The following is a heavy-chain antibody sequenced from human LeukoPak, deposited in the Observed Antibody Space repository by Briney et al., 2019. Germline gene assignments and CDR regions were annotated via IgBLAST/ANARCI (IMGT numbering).Heavy chain of an antibody. D-gene: IGHD3-16*01. Sequence: AGGSLRLSCAAPGFTFSDYYMSWIRQAPGKGLEWVSHISSRSSFTNYVDPVKGRFTISRDNAKNSVYLQMDTLRAEDTAVYYCARDDYLGYWGQGTLVTVSS. CDR1: GFTFSDYY. V-gene: IGHV3-11*05. CDR2: ISSRSSFT. J-gene: IGHJ4*02. CDR3: ARDDYLGY.